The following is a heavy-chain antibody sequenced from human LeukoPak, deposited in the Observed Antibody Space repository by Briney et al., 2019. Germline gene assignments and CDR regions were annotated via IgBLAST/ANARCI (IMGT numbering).Heavy chain of an antibody. CDR2: IYYSGNT. CDR1: GGSFNGYY. Sequence: PSETLSLTCAVYGGSFNGYYWTWIRQPPGKPLEWIGYIYYSGNTNYNPSLKSRLTISVDTSKDQFSLKLSSVTAADTAVYYCAKTVAGYWYFDLWGRGTLVTVSS. V-gene: IGHV4-59*08. J-gene: IGHJ2*01. CDR3: AKTVAGYWYFDL. D-gene: IGHD6-19*01.